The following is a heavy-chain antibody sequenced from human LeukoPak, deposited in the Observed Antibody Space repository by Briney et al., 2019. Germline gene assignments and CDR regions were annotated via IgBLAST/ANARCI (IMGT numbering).Heavy chain of an antibody. CDR2: IKGKTDGGAT. D-gene: IGHD1-26*01. CDR1: GFTASSNY. Sequence: GGSLRLSCAASGFTASSNYMSWVRQAPGKGLEWVGRIKGKTDGGATDYAAPVKGRFTISRDDSKNTLYLQMNSLRAEDTAVYYCAKDGEWELLRWAFDIWGQGTMVTVSS. CDR3: AKDGEWELLRWAFDI. J-gene: IGHJ3*02. V-gene: IGHV3-15*01.